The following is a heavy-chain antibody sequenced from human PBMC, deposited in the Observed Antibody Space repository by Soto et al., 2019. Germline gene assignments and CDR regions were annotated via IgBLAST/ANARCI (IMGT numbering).Heavy chain of an antibody. CDR1: GFTFSSYC. V-gene: IGHV3-30*18. J-gene: IGHJ4*02. Sequence: TGGALRLPLAAPGFTFSSYCIHWGRPAPGKGLEWVAVISYDASKKYYADSVKGRFSISRDNSKNTLYLQMNSLRAEDTAVYYCAQGGFWSGYYPKTYWGQGTLVTVSS. CDR3: AQGGFWSGYYPKTY. D-gene: IGHD3-3*01. CDR2: ISYDASKK.